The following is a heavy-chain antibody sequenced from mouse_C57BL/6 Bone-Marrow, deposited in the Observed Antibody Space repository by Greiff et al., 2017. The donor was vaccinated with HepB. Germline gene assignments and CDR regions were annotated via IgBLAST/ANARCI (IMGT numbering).Heavy chain of an antibody. CDR3: ARGVTYDY. D-gene: IGHD2-1*01. V-gene: IGHV1-55*01. CDR2: IYPGSGST. Sequence: VKLMESGAELVKPGASVKMSCKASGYTFTSYWITWVKQRPGQGLEWIGDIYPGSGSTNYNEKFKSKATLTVDTSSSTAYMQLSSLTSEDSAVYYCARGVTYDYWGQGTTLTVSS. CDR1: GYTFTSYW. J-gene: IGHJ2*01.